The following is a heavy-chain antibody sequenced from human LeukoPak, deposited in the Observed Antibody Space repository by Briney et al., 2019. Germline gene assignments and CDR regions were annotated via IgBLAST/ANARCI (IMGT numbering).Heavy chain of an antibody. Sequence: PGRSLRLSCAASGFIFSSYAMHWVRQAPGKGLEWVAVISYVGSTKYYADSVKGRFTISRDNSKNTLYLQMNSLRAEDTAVYYCARDCMTRVTSDYWGQGTLVSVSS. CDR1: GFIFSSYA. J-gene: IGHJ4*02. V-gene: IGHV3-30-3*01. CDR3: ARDCMTRVTSDY. CDR2: ISYVGSTK. D-gene: IGHD4-17*01.